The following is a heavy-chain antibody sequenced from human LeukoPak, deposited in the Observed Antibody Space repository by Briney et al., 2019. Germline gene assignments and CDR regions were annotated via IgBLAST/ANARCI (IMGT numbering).Heavy chain of an antibody. J-gene: IGHJ4*02. CDR1: GFTFSSYW. CDR3: AKQDDSRGYYVGGVDY. Sequence: GGSVRLSCAASGFTFSSYWMHWVRQAPGKGLEWVSGISWNSGSIGYADSVKGRFTISRDNAKNSLYLQMNSLRAEATALYYCAKQDDSRGYYVGGVDYWGQGTLVTVSS. D-gene: IGHD3-22*01. V-gene: IGHV3-9*01. CDR2: ISWNSGSI.